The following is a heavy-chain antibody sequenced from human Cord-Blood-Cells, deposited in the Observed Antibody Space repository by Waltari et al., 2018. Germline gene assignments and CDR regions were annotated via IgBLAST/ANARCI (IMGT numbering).Heavy chain of an antibody. V-gene: IGHV3-23*04. CDR3: AKDYRRIAARLDY. J-gene: IGHJ4*02. CDR2: ISGSGGST. D-gene: IGHD6-6*01. Sequence: EVQLVESGGGLVQHGGSLRLSFAASRFPFSRYAIHWVRQAPGKGVEWVSAISGSGGSTYYADSVKGRFTISRDNSKNTLYLQMNSLRAEDTAVYYCAKDYRRIAARLDYWGQGTLVTVSS. CDR1: RFPFSRYA.